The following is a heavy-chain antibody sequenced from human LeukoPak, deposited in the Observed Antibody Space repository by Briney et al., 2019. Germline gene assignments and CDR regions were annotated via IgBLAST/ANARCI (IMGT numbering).Heavy chain of an antibody. CDR1: GYTFTGYY. Sequence: GASVKVSCKASGYTFTGYYMHWVRQAPGQGLEWMGLINPNSGGTNYAQKFRGRVTMRRDTSINTAYMELSRLRSDDTAVYYCARTTYYYDSSGYLRYWGQGTLVTVSS. V-gene: IGHV1-2*02. D-gene: IGHD3-22*01. J-gene: IGHJ4*02. CDR3: ARTTYYYDSSGYLRY. CDR2: INPNSGGT.